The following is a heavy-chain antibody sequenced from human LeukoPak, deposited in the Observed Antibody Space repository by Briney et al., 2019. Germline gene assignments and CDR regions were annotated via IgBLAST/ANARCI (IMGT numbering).Heavy chain of an antibody. V-gene: IGHV4-59*01. J-gene: IGHJ4*02. Sequence: SETLSLTCTVSGGSISNDYWSWIRQPPGKGLEWIGYIFYSGSTNYNPSLKSRVTMSVDTSKNQFSLRLSSVTAADTAVYYCARDSVRSGLRSPRGSNYWGQGTLVTVSS. CDR1: GGSISNDY. D-gene: IGHD5-12*01. CDR3: ARDSVRSGLRSPRGSNY. CDR2: IFYSGST.